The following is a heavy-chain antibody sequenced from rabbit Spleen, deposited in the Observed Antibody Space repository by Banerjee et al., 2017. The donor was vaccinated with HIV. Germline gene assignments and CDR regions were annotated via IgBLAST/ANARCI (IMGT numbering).Heavy chain of an antibody. Sequence: QEQLEESGGDLVKPEGSLTLTCTASGFSFSSSYWICWVRQAPGKGLEWIGCIYAGSSGATKYASWAKGRFTISKTSSTTVTLQMTSLTAADTATYFCARDPAGREDFNLWGPGTLVTVS. V-gene: IGHV1S45*01. CDR3: ARDPAGREDFNL. CDR2: IYAGSSGAT. D-gene: IGHD4-2*01. CDR1: GFSFSSSYW. J-gene: IGHJ4*01.